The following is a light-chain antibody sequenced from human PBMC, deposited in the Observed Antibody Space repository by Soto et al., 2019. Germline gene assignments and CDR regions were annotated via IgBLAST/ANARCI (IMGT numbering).Light chain of an antibody. V-gene: IGLV1-40*01. CDR3: QSYDISLSGGV. CDR1: SSNVGAGYD. Sequence: QSVLTQPPSVSGAPGQRVTISCTGSSSNVGAGYDVHWYQQLPGTAPKLLIYGNNNRPSGVPDRFSGSKSGTSASLAITGFQAEDEADYYCQSYDISLSGGVFGGGTKVTVL. CDR2: GNN. J-gene: IGLJ3*02.